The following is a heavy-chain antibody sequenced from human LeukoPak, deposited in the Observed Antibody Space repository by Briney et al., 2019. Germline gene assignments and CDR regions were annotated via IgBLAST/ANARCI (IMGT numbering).Heavy chain of an antibody. D-gene: IGHD3-22*01. CDR2: IKQDGSEK. V-gene: IGHV3-7*01. CDR3: AKDCSDYYDSSGYCAGY. Sequence: PGGSLRLSCAASGFTFSSYAMSWVRQAPGKGLEWVANIKQDGSEKYYADSVKGRFTISRDNSKNMLYLQMNSLRAEDTAVYYCAKDCSDYYDSSGYCAGYWGQGTLVTVSS. CDR1: GFTFSSYA. J-gene: IGHJ4*02.